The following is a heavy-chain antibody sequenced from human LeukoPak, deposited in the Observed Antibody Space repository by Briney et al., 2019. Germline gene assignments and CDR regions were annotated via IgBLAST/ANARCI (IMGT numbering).Heavy chain of an antibody. Sequence: GGSLRLSCAASGFTFSTYGMNWVRQAPGKGLEWVSAISAGGGNTYYADSVKGRFTISRDDSKNTLFLEMNSLRAEDTAVYYCAKEYSVRNQFDYWGQGTLVAVSS. D-gene: IGHD1-14*01. CDR2: ISAGGGNT. J-gene: IGHJ4*02. V-gene: IGHV3-23*01. CDR3: AKEYSVRNQFDY. CDR1: GFTFSTYG.